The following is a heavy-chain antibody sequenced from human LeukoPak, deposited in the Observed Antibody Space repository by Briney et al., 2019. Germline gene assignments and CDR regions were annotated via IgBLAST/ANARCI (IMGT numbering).Heavy chain of an antibody. Sequence: PGGSLRLSCAASGFNFSDYGMIWVRQAPGKGLEWVSGISGRDYSDHADSVKGRFTISRDNSKNTLYLQMNSLRAEDTALYYCAKSRNFYYYSMEVSGRGTKVTISS. J-gene: IGHJ6*03. CDR1: GFNFSDYG. V-gene: IGHV3-23*01. CDR2: ISGRDYS. CDR3: AKSRNFYYYSMEV.